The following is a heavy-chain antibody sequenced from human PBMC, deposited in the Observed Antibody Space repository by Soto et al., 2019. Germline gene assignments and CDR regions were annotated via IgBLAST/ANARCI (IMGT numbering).Heavy chain of an antibody. D-gene: IGHD1-26*01. CDR2: INPHGGST. CDR3: ARSSGGNFGIIIEGTNWFAP. CDR1: RATFTIYY. V-gene: IGHV1-46*01. J-gene: IGHJ5*02. Sequence: ASVKVSCTAPRATFTIYYINWGRQAPGQGLEWMGVINPHGGSTAYAQKFKGRVTLTRDTSASTVYMEVSSLTSEDTAMYYCARSSGGNFGIIIEGTNWFAPWGQGTLVTVSS.